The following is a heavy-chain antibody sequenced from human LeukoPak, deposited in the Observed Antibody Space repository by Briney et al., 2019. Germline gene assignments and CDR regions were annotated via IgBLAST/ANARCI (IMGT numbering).Heavy chain of an antibody. CDR2: VSYTGRT. CDR1: GGSISSYY. Sequence: PSETLPLTCTVSGGSISSYYWSWIRQPPGKRLEWIGYVSYTGRTKYNPSLQSRVTISIDTSKSQFSLKLTSVTSADTAVYSCARLLDNDISGDPDTFDVWGQGTTVIVSS. D-gene: IGHD3-22*01. CDR3: ARLLDNDISGDPDTFDV. V-gene: IGHV4-59*01. J-gene: IGHJ3*01.